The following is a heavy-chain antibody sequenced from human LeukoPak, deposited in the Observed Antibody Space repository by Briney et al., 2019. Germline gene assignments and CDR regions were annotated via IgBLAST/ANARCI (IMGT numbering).Heavy chain of an antibody. CDR2: IRPDGSGS. Sequence: GGSLRFSCAASGFTFRSNWMHWVRQAPGKGLVWVSRIRPDGSGSNYADSVKGRFTISRDNAKNTVYLQMNGLRAEDTAIYYCTRGRSGANPNGLDIWGQGTMVTVSS. CDR3: TRGRSGANPNGLDI. J-gene: IGHJ3*02. D-gene: IGHD2-8*01. V-gene: IGHV3-74*01. CDR1: GFTFRSNW.